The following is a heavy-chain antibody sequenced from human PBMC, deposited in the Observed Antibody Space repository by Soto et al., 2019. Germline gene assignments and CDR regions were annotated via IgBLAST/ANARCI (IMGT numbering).Heavy chain of an antibody. CDR1: GFTFSSYG. V-gene: IGHV3-33*01. CDR3: ARDAFGGVIAWGLGAFDI. CDR2: IWYDGSNK. Sequence: QVQLVESGGGVVQPGRSLRLSCAASGFTFSSYGMHWVRQAPGKGLEWVAVIWYDGSNKYYADSVKGRFTISRDNSKNTLDLQMNSLRAEDTAVYYCARDAFGGVIAWGLGAFDIWGQGTMVTVSS. J-gene: IGHJ3*02. D-gene: IGHD3-16*02.